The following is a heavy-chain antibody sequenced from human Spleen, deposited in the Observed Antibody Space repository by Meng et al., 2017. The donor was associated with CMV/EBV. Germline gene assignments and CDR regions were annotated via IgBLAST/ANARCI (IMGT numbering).Heavy chain of an antibody. Sequence: SFSSYFWCWIRQSPGKGLEWIGAINHSGGANYNPSLKSRVIISADTSKNHFSLKMSSMTAADTGVYYCARGRGNDFWSGYSTTEFDPWGQGTLVTVSS. CDR1: SFSSYF. CDR3: ARGRGNDFWSGYSTTEFDP. CDR2: INHSGGA. D-gene: IGHD3-3*01. V-gene: IGHV4-34*01. J-gene: IGHJ5*02.